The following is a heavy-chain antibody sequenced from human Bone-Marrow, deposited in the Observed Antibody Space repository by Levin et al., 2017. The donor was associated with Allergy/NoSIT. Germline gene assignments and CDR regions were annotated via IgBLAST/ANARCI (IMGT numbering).Heavy chain of an antibody. CDR3: AKEAGYASRRDFDY. CDR1: GFTFSSSW. J-gene: IGHJ4*02. D-gene: IGHD6-13*01. Sequence: GGSLRLSCAASGFTFSSSWMSWVRQAPGKGLEWVANIKPDGSEKYYVDSVKGRFTISRDNAKNSLYLQMSSLRAEDTAVYYCAKEAGYASRRDFDYWGQGTLVTVSS. V-gene: IGHV3-7*01. CDR2: IKPDGSEK.